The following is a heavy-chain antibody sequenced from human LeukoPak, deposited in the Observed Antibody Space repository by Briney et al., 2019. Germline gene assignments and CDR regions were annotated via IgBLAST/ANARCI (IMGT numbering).Heavy chain of an antibody. Sequence: GGSLRLSCAASGFTFSSYWMSWVRQAPGKGLEWVGNIKQDGSETYFVDSVKGRFTISRDNAKNSLYLQMNNLRAEDTAVYYCAREGGTIEIGEFDYWGRGTLVTVSS. CDR1: GFTFSSYW. CDR2: IKQDGSET. D-gene: IGHD3-16*02. CDR3: AREGGTIEIGEFDY. J-gene: IGHJ4*02. V-gene: IGHV3-7*01.